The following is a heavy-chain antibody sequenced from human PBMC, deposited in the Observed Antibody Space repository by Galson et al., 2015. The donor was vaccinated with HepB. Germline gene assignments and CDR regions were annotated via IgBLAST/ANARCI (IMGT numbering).Heavy chain of an antibody. CDR3: ARVRGPLGYCSSTSCPQQNGQLAVGLFDP. D-gene: IGHD2-2*01. CDR1: GGSISSGGYY. CDR2: IYYSGST. Sequence: TLSLTCTVSGGSISSGGYYWSWIRQHPGKGLEWIGYIYYSGSTYYNPSLKSRVTISVDTSKNQFSLKLSSVTAADTAVYYCARVRGPLGYCSSTSCPQQNGQLAVGLFDPWGQGTLVTVSS. V-gene: IGHV4-31*03. J-gene: IGHJ5*02.